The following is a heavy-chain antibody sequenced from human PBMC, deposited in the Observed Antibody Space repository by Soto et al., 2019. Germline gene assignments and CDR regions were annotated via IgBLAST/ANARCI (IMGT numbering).Heavy chain of an antibody. J-gene: IGHJ4*02. CDR3: ARDFGSDLSASGGVFAY. CDR1: GYFFTTYG. CDR2: ISPYNGNT. Sequence: ASVKVSCKASGYFFTTYGISWVRQAPGQGLEWMGWISPYNGNTKYAQSFQGRVTMTTDTSTYTAYMELRSLRSDDPAVYYCARDFGSDLSASGGVFAYWAQGTAVALSS. V-gene: IGHV1-18*04. D-gene: IGHD3-3*01.